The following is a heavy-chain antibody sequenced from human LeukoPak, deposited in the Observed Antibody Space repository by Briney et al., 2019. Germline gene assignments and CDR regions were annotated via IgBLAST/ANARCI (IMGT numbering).Heavy chain of an antibody. V-gene: IGHV3-74*01. CDR1: GFTFSNYW. D-gene: IGHD6-19*01. Sequence: GGSLRLSCAASGFTFSNYWMHWVRQAPGRGLVWVSRINSDARSTSYADSVKGRFTISRDDAKNTLYLQMNSLRAEDTAVYYCARGADTGYSSDSWGQGTLVTVSS. CDR3: ARGADTGYSSDS. J-gene: IGHJ5*02. CDR2: INSDARST.